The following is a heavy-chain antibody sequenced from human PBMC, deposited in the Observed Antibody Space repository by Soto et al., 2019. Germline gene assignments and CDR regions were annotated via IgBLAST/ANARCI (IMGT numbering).Heavy chain of an antibody. CDR1: GFTISSYA. CDR2: ISGSGGST. Sequence: GVPMRLSCAASGFTISSYAMSWIRQNQGKGLEWVSAISGSGGSTYYADSVKGRFTISRDNSKNTLYLQMNSLRAEDTAVYYCAKKDQFIAGAGNGIDYWGQGTLVTVSS. V-gene: IGHV3-23*01. J-gene: IGHJ4*02. D-gene: IGHD6-13*01. CDR3: AKKDQFIAGAGNGIDY.